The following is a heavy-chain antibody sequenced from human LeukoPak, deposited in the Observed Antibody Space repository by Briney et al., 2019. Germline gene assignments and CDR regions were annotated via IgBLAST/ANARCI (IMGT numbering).Heavy chain of an antibody. CDR3: ARNPDILTGLPYYFDY. D-gene: IGHD3-9*01. J-gene: IGHJ4*02. CDR2: IYHSGST. Sequence: PSETLSLTCAVSTSSISSGYFWGWIRQPPGKGLEWIGSIYHSGSTYYNPSFKSRVTMSVDTSKNQFSLGLTSVTAADTAVYYCARNPDILTGLPYYFDYWGQGTLVAVSS. CDR1: TSSISSGYF. V-gene: IGHV4-38-2*01.